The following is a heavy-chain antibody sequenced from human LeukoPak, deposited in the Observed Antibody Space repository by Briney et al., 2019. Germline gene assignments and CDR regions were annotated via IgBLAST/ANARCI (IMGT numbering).Heavy chain of an antibody. Sequence: ASVKVSCKASGYTFTDYYMQWVRQAPGHGLEWMGWINPKSGGTNYAQKIQGRVTMTRDTSISTAYMELSRLTSDDTAVFYCGRGYCSGGSCYLDSWGQGTLVTVSS. V-gene: IGHV1-2*02. CDR1: GYTFTDYY. CDR3: GRGYCSGGSCYLDS. CDR2: INPKSGGT. D-gene: IGHD2-15*01. J-gene: IGHJ4*02.